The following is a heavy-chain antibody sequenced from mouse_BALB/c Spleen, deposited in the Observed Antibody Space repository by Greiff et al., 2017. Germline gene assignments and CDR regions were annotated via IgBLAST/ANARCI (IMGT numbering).Heavy chain of an antibody. Sequence: VQLQQSGPGLVQPSQSLSITCTVSGFSLTSYGVHWVRQSPGKGLEWLGVIWSGGSTDYNAAFISRLSISKDNSKSQVFFKMNSLQANDTAIYYCARGGLRRGIDYWGQGTTLTVSS. J-gene: IGHJ2*01. CDR2: IWSGGST. D-gene: IGHD2-4*01. CDR1: GFSLTSYG. CDR3: ARGGLRRGIDY. V-gene: IGHV2-2*02.